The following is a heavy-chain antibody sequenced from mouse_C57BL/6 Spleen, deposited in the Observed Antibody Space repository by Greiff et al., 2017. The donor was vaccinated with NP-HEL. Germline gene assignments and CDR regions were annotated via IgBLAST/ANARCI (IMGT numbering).Heavy chain of an antibody. Sequence: QVQLQQSGPGLVQPSQSLSITCTVSGFSLTSYGVHWVRQSPGQGLEWLGVIWSGGSTDYNAAFIARLSISKDNSKSQVFFKMNSLQADDTARYYCARNGAMDYADYWGQGTSVTVAS. CDR2: IWSGGST. CDR1: GFSLTSYG. CDR3: ARNGAMDYADY. D-gene: IGHD2-4*01. J-gene: IGHJ4*01. V-gene: IGHV2-2*01.